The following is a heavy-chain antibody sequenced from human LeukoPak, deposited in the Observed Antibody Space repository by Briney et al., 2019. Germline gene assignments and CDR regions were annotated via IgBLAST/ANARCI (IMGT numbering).Heavy chain of an antibody. V-gene: IGHV3-30*18. CDR3: AKDFGEAAFDI. J-gene: IGHJ3*02. CDR2: ISYDGSDK. D-gene: IGHD3-10*01. CDR1: GFTFSTYD. Sequence: PGGSLTLSCAASGFTFSTYDMHWNRQAPGKGLELVAIISYDGSDKYYADSVKGRFTISRDNSKNTLYLQMNSLRAEDTAVYYCAKDFGEAAFDIWGQGTMVTVSS.